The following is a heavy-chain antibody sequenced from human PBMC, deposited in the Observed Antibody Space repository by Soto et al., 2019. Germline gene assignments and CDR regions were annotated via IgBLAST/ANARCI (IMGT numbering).Heavy chain of an antibody. CDR2: ISDSGGST. CDR3: ANDDSSSWYLSWVPEGYMDV. V-gene: IGHV3-23*01. J-gene: IGHJ6*03. D-gene: IGHD6-13*01. CDR1: GFTFSSHA. Sequence: PGGSLRLSCAASGFTFSSHAMSWVRQAPGKGLEWVSAISDSGGSTYYADSVKGRFTISRDNSKNTLYLQMNSLRAEDTAVYYCANDDSSSWYLSWVPEGYMDVWGKGTTVTVSS.